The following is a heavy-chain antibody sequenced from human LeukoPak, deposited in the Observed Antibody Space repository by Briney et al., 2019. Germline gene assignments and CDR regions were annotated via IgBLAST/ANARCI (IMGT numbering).Heavy chain of an antibody. Sequence: SQTLSLTCAISGDSVSSNSAAWNWIRQSPSRGLEWLGRTYYRSKWYNDYAVSVKSRITINPDTSKNQFSLQLNSVTPEDTAVYYCARGGFGYDFWSGYYPFDCWGQGTLVTVSS. CDR1: GDSVSSNSAA. J-gene: IGHJ4*02. D-gene: IGHD3-3*01. CDR3: ARGGFGYDFWSGYYPFDC. CDR2: TYYRSKWYN. V-gene: IGHV6-1*01.